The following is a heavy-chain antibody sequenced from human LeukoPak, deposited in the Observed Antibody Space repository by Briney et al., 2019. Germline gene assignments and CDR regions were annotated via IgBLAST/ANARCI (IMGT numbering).Heavy chain of an antibody. J-gene: IGHJ4*02. CDR1: GYTFTSYY. CDR2: INPSGGKT. V-gene: IGHV1-46*01. Sequence: ASVKVSCKASGYTFTSYYMHWVRQAPGQGLEWMGIINPSGGKTTYAQKFQGRVTMTEDTSTDTAYMELSSLRSEDTAVYYCATVWDNEGFNWGQGTLVTVSS. D-gene: IGHD3-16*01. CDR3: ATVWDNEGFN.